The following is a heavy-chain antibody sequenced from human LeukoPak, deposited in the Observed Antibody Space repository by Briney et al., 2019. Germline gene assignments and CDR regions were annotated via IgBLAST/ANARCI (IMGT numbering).Heavy chain of an antibody. J-gene: IGHJ4*02. CDR3: AREESY. Sequence: GGSLRLSCVASGLSVSSNYMSWVRQAPGKGLEWVSVIYSGGSTYYADSVKGRFTISRDNSKNTLYLQMNSLRAEDTAVYYCAREESYWGQGTLVTVSS. CDR2: IYSGGST. CDR1: GLSVSSNY. D-gene: IGHD5-24*01. V-gene: IGHV3-66*01.